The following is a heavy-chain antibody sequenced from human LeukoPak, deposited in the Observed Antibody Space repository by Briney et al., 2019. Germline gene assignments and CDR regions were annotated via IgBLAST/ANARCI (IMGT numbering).Heavy chain of an antibody. CDR2: ISGSGGST. J-gene: IGHJ4*02. CDR1: GFTFSSYA. V-gene: IGHV3-23*01. D-gene: IGHD3-22*01. CDR3: ARDRRDYYDSSGYYYFDY. Sequence: PGGSLRLSCAASGFTFSSYAMSWVRQAPGKGLEWVSAISGSGGSTYYADSVKGRFTISRDNSKNTLYLQMNSLRAEDTAVYYCARDRRDYYDSSGYYYFDYWGQGTLVTVSS.